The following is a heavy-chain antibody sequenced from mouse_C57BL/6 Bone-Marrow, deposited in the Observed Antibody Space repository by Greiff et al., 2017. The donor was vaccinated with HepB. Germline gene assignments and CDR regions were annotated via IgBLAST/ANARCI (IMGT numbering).Heavy chain of an antibody. D-gene: IGHD1-1*01. CDR2: IYPRSGNT. Sequence: VHLVESGAELARPGASVKLSCKASGYTFTSYGISWVKQRTGQGLEWIGEIYPRSGNTYYTEKFKGNATLTADKSAGTAYMELRSLTSEESAVYVCGREGSSYDAMDYWGQGTSVTVSS. CDR3: GREGSSYDAMDY. CDR1: GYTFTSYG. V-gene: IGHV1-81*01. J-gene: IGHJ4*01.